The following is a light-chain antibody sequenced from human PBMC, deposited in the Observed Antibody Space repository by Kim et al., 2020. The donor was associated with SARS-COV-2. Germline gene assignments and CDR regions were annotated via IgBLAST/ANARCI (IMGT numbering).Light chain of an antibody. J-gene: IGLJ3*02. CDR2: GVS. CDR1: RSDSVDFNY. V-gene: IGLV2-8*01. Sequence: GQSIPVSGTGTRSDSVDFNYVPWHQHSPSNAPKLLIFGVSKRPSGVPDRFSGSKSGNTASLTVSGLQADDEADYYCSSYAGNNNVVFGGGTKLTVL. CDR3: SSYAGNNNVV.